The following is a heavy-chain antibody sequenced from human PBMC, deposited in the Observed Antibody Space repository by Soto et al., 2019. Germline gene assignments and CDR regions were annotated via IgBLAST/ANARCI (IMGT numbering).Heavy chain of an antibody. Sequence: ASVKVSSKVCGYTITELSMHCVRQAPGKGLEWMGGFDPEDGETIYAQKFQGRVTMTEDTSTDTAYMELSSLRSEDTAVYYCATYRSEGWNDGWRVRDYYYYGMDVWGQGTTVTVSS. CDR3: ATYRSEGWNDGWRVRDYYYYGMDV. V-gene: IGHV1-24*01. CDR2: FDPEDGET. CDR1: GYTITELS. J-gene: IGHJ6*02. D-gene: IGHD1-1*01.